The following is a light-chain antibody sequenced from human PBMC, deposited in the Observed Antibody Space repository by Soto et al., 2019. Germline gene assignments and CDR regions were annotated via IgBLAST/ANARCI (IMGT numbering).Light chain of an antibody. CDR1: SGSVSTNSY. J-gene: IGLJ2*01. CDR3: VLYMGSGISV. Sequence: QTVVTQEPSFSVSPGGTVTLTCGLTSGSVSTNSYPSWYQQTPGQAPRTLIYNTNTRSSGVPDRFSGSILGNKAALTITGAQADDESDYYCVLYMGSGISVFGGGTKLTVL. V-gene: IGLV8-61*01. CDR2: NTN.